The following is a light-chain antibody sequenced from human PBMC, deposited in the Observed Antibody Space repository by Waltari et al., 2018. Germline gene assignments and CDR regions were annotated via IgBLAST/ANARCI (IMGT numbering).Light chain of an antibody. Sequence: SYELPQAPSVSVAPGKTATITCWGNKAGSKRGHWFQQKTGQAPVLVIYYDSDRPSGIPERFSGSNTGNTATLTISRVEAGDEADYYCQVWDSGRDQVVFGGGTKLAVL. V-gene: IGLV3-21*01. CDR1: KAGSKR. J-gene: IGLJ2*01. CDR2: YDS. CDR3: QVWDSGRDQVV.